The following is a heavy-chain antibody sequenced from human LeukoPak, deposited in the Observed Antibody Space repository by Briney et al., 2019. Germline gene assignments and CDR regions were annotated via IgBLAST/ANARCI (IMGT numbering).Heavy chain of an antibody. CDR3: ARDAAIFDSSGYYFLW. V-gene: IGHV1-69*13. CDR2: ITPMFGTA. Sequence: SVKVSCKASGGTFSRSGISWVRQAPGQGHEWMGGITPMFGTANYAQKFQGRVTITADESTSTAYLELTSLRSEDTAIYYCARDAAIFDSSGYYFLWWGQGALVTVSS. J-gene: IGHJ4*02. D-gene: IGHD3-22*01. CDR1: GGTFSRSG.